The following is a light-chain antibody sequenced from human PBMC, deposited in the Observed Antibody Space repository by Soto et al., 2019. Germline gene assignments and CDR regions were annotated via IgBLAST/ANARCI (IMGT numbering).Light chain of an antibody. Sequence: QSALTQPASVSGSPGQSITISCTGTSSDVGGYNYVSWYQQHPGKAPKLIIYEVSNQPSGVSNRFSGSKSGNMASLTISGLQAEDEADYYCNSYTSKSTGVFGTGTKLTVL. V-gene: IGLV2-14*01. CDR3: NSYTSKSTGV. CDR2: EVS. J-gene: IGLJ1*01. CDR1: SSDVGGYNY.